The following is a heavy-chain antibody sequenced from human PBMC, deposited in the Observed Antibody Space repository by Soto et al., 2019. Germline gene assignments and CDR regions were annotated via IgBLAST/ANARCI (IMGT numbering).Heavy chain of an antibody. D-gene: IGHD3-10*01. CDR2: ISWNSGSI. CDR3: AKDTYGSGSFAAGLDY. J-gene: IGHJ4*02. Sequence: EVQLVESGGGLVQPGRSLRLSCAASGFTFDDYAMHWVRQAPGKGLEWVSGISWNSGSIGYADSVKGRFTISRDNAKNSLYLQMHSLRAEDTALYYCAKDTYGSGSFAAGLDYWGQGTLVTVSS. V-gene: IGHV3-9*01. CDR1: GFTFDDYA.